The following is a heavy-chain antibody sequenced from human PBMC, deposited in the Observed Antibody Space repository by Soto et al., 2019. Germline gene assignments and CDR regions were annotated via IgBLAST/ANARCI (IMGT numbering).Heavy chain of an antibody. Sequence: HPXVSLQLSCAASGFTFGSYAMSWVRLAPGKGLEWVSVAGPSGSSTFCADSVRGRFTISRDNVENTLYLQMNRLRVADTALYFCARTYYYDSTGYYRTFDYWGQGTLVTVSS. CDR3: ARTYYYDSTGYYRTFDY. J-gene: IGHJ4*02. V-gene: IGHV3-23*01. D-gene: IGHD3-22*01. CDR1: GFTFGSYA. CDR2: AGPSGSST.